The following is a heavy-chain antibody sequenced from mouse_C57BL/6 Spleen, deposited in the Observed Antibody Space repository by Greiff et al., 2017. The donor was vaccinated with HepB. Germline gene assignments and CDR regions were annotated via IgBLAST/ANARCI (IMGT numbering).Heavy chain of an antibody. Sequence: VHVKQSGAELVRPGASVKLSCTASGFNIKDDYMHWVKQRPEQGLEWIGWIDPENGDTEYASKFQGKATITADTSSNTSYLQLSSLTSEDTAVYYCTLLEGFAYGGQGTLVTVSA. CDR1: GFNIKDDY. V-gene: IGHV14-4*01. CDR2: IDPENGDT. J-gene: IGHJ3*01. CDR3: TLLEGFAY.